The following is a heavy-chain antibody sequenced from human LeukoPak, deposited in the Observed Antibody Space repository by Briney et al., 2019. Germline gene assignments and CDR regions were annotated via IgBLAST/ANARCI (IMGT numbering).Heavy chain of an antibody. CDR2: ISAGGSSA. Sequence: GGSLRLSCAASGVAFSNYAMGWVRESPGQGLRWVSAISAGGSSAYYAVSEKGRFTISRDNSKNTLYLQKNSLRAQDTAVYYCAKGGDPYTPRRTHFYSGMDVGGQGTTVTVSS. CDR1: GVAFSNYA. D-gene: IGHD3-16*01. V-gene: IGHV3-23*01. J-gene: IGHJ6*02. CDR3: AKGGDPYTPRRTHFYSGMDV.